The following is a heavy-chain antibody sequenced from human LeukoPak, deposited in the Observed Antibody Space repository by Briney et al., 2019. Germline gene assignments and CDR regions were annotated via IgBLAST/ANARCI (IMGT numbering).Heavy chain of an antibody. CDR3: ARGQVHGVQGVGFDY. J-gene: IGHJ4*02. V-gene: IGHV1-8*03. D-gene: IGHD3-10*01. CDR1: GYTFTSYD. Sequence: SVNVSCKASGYTFTSYDTNSVRQATGQGLEWMGWMNPNSGNTAYAQKFQGRVTITRNNSISTAYMERSSLRCEDTAVYYCARGQVHGVQGVGFDYWGQGTLVTVSS. CDR2: MNPNSGNT.